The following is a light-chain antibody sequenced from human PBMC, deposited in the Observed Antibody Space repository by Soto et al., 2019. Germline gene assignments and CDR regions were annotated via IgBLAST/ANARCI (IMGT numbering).Light chain of an antibody. Sequence: EVVLTQSPVTLSLSPGERATLSCSASQSFRGLLAWYQQKPGQAPRLLIYDAYNRATGIPPRFSGSGSGTEFTLTITSLEPEDSAVYYCQKRHMWPITFGQGTRLEIK. J-gene: IGKJ5*01. CDR2: DAY. CDR1: QSFRGL. V-gene: IGKV3-11*01. CDR3: QKRHMWPIT.